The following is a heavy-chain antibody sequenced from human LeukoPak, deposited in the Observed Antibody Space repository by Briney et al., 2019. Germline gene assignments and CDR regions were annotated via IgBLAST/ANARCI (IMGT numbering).Heavy chain of an antibody. D-gene: IGHD6-13*01. J-gene: IGHJ5*02. CDR2: ISGSGGST. CDR3: VKGPLRSWSNWFDP. CDR1: GFTFSSYA. V-gene: IGHV3-23*01. Sequence: GGSLRLSCAASGFTFSSYAMSWVRQAPGKGLEWVSAISGSGGSTYYADSVKGRFTISRDNSTNTLYLQMNSLRAEDAAVYYCVKGPLRSWSNWFDPWGQGTLVTVSS.